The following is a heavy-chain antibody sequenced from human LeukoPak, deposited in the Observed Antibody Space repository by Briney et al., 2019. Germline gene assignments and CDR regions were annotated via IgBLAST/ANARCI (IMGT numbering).Heavy chain of an antibody. V-gene: IGHV3-30*18. CDR2: ISYDGSNK. Sequence: GRSLRLSCAASGFSFSSYGMHWVRQAPGKGLEWVAVISYDGSNKYHADSVKGRFTISRDNSKNTLYLQMNSLRVEDTAVYYCAKGGIPDDPWGQGTLVTVSS. J-gene: IGHJ5*02. D-gene: IGHD2-21*01. CDR3: AKGGIPDDP. CDR1: GFSFSSYG.